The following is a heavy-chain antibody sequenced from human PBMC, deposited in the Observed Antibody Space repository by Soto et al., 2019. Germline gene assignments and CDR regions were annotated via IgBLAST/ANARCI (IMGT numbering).Heavy chain of an antibody. V-gene: IGHV3-23*01. J-gene: IGHJ5*02. CDR2: ISGSGGST. Sequence: GGSLRLSCAASGFTFSSYAMSWVRQAPGKGLEWVSAISGSGGSTYYADSVKGRFTISRDNSKNTLYLQMNSLRAEDTAVYYCAKTGIYCSGGSCYSLEIVDWFDPWGQGTLVTVSS. CDR1: GFTFSSYA. CDR3: AKTGIYCSGGSCYSLEIVDWFDP. D-gene: IGHD2-15*01.